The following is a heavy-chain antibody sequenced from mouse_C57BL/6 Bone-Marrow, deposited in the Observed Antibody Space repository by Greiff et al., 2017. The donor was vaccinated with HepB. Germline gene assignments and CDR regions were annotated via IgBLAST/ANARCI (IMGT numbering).Heavy chain of an antibody. CDR1: EYEFPSHD. D-gene: IGHD1-1*01. J-gene: IGHJ1*03. V-gene: IGHV5-2*01. CDR2: INSDGGST. Sequence: EVNLVESGGGLVQPGESLKLSCESNEYEFPSHDMSWVRKTPEKRLELVAAINSDGGSTYYPDTMERRFIISRDNTKKTLYLQMSSLRSEDTALYYCARHGDYYGSSYWYFDVWGTGTTVTVSS. CDR3: ARHGDYYGSSYWYFDV.